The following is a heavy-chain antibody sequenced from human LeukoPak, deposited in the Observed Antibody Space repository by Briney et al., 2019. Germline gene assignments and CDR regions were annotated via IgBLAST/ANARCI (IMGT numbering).Heavy chain of an antibody. D-gene: IGHD2-2*01. J-gene: IGHJ4*02. V-gene: IGHV4-59*01. Sequence: SETLSLTCTVSGGSISSYYWSWIRQPPGKGLEWIGYIYYSGSTNYNPSLKSRVTISVDTSKNQFSLKLSSVTAADTAVYYCARGRLPYQLPDQHYFDYWGQGTLVTVSS. CDR3: ARGRLPYQLPDQHYFDY. CDR1: GGSISSYY. CDR2: IYYSGST.